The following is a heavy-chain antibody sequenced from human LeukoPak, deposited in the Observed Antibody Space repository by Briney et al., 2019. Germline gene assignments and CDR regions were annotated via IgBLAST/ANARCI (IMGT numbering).Heavy chain of an antibody. CDR1: GFTFSSYW. CDR2: IKQDGSEK. D-gene: IGHD6-6*01. V-gene: IGHV3-7*03. J-gene: IGHJ4*02. CDR3: AKDIRQYSSSLVSVFDY. Sequence: GGSLRLSCAASGFTFSSYWMSWVRQAPGKGLEWVANIKQDGSEKYYVDSVKGRFTISRDNAKNSLYLQMNSLRAEDMALYYCAKDIRQYSSSLVSVFDYWGQGTLVTVSS.